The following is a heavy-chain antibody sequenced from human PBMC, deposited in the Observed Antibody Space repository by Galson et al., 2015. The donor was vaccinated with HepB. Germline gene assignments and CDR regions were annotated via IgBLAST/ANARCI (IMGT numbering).Heavy chain of an antibody. CDR2: ISYDGSNK. CDR1: GFTFSSYA. CDR3: ARDHYYGSGSYYLRGRLVYYYYGMDV. V-gene: IGHV3-30*04. D-gene: IGHD3-10*01. Sequence: SLRLSCAASGFTFSSYAMHWVRQAPGKGLEWVAVISYDGSNKYYADSVKGRFTISRDNSKNTLYLQMNSLRAEDTAVYYCARDHYYGSGSYYLRGRLVYYYYGMDVWGQGTTVTVSS. J-gene: IGHJ6*02.